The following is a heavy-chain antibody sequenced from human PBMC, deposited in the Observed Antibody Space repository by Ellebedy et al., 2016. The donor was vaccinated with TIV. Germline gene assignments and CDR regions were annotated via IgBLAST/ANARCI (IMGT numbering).Heavy chain of an antibody. CDR2: TDHDGRVK. V-gene: IGHV3-7*03. CDR3: ARDDWGPAGP. CDR1: GFTFSIYW. Sequence: PGGSLRLSCVTPGFTFSIYWMSWVRQAPGKGLEWVANTDHDGRVKFYVDSVEGRFTISRDNAKNSLYLQMNSLRAEDTAVYYCARDDWGPAGPWGQGTLVTVSS. J-gene: IGHJ5*02. D-gene: IGHD3-9*01.